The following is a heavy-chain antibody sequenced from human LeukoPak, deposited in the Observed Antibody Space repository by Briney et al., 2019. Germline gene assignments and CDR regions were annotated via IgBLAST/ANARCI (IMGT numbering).Heavy chain of an antibody. CDR3: ARHGSSGWYSPFDY. J-gene: IGHJ4*02. Sequence: SETLSLTCTVSGGSISSYYWSWIRQPPGKGLEWIGYIYYSGSTNYNPSLKSRVTISVDTSKNQFSLKLSSVTAADTAVYYCARHGSSGWYSPFDYWGQGTLVTVSS. V-gene: IGHV4-59*08. D-gene: IGHD6-19*01. CDR2: IYYSGST. CDR1: GGSISSYY.